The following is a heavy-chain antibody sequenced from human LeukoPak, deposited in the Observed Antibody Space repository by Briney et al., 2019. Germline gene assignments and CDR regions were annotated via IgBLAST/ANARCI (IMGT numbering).Heavy chain of an antibody. D-gene: IGHD6-19*01. V-gene: IGHV4-34*01. CDR2: INHSGST. Sequence: SETLSLTCAVYGGSFSGCYWSWIRQPPGKGLEWIGEINHSGSTNYNPSLKSRVTISVDTSKNQFSLKLSSVTAADTAVYYCARAYSSGWYGYWGQGTLVTVSS. CDR1: GGSFSGCY. J-gene: IGHJ4*02. CDR3: ARAYSSGWYGY.